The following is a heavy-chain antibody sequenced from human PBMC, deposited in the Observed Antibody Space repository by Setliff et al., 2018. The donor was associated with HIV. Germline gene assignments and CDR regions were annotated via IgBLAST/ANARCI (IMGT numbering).Heavy chain of an antibody. Sequence: SETLSLTCAVYGGSFSDNYWSWIRQSPGKGLEWIGEINHSGRTKYSPSLRSRVSISLDTSKNQFSLKLTSVTAADTAVYYCASAGSGTRAPPRYWGQGTLVTVPQ. CDR1: GGSFSDNY. J-gene: IGHJ4*02. CDR3: ASAGSGTRAPPRY. CDR2: INHSGRT. V-gene: IGHV4-34*01. D-gene: IGHD1-1*01.